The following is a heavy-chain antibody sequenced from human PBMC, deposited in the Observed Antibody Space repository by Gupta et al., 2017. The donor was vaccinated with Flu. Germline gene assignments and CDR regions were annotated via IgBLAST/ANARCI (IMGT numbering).Heavy chain of an antibody. CDR1: GFSFSRYS. J-gene: IGHJ4*02. V-gene: IGHV3-30*03. D-gene: IGHD5-12*01. CDR2: ISYDGYNK. CDR3: SMSRLQREYSAYDDAIFHH. Sequence: QVQLVESGGGVAKPGGSLRLSCAASGFSFSRYSLHWVRQVLPGKGLEWVAAISYDGYNKHYGDSVRGRFTVSRDLSKGVVHLQMNSLRSEDTAIYYCSMSRLQREYSAYDDAIFHHWGQGTLLTVSS.